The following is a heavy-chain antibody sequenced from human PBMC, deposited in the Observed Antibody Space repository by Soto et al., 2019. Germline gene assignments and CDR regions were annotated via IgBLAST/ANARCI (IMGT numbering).Heavy chain of an antibody. D-gene: IGHD6-13*01. CDR2: ISSSGITI. CDR3: VRFGGAAAGPGDY. CDR1: EFTFSGYE. J-gene: IGHJ4*02. Sequence: PGGSLRLSCVASEFTFSGYEMNWVRQAPGKGLEWVSYISSSGITIYYTDSVKGRFTISRDNGKKSLYLQMNSLRAEDTAVYYCVRFGGAAAGPGDYWGQGTLVTVS. V-gene: IGHV3-48*03.